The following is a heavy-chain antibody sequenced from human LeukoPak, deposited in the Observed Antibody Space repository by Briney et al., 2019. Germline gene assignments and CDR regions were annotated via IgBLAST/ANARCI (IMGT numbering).Heavy chain of an antibody. CDR3: ARDYSSSSLCP. CDR1: GYTFTGYY. J-gene: IGHJ5*02. Sequence: GASVKVSCKASGYTFTGYYMHWVRQAPGQGLEWMGWVNPNSGGTNYAQRFQDRVTMTWDASFSTAYMELSRLRSDDTAVYYCARDYSSSSLCPWGQGTLVTVSS. CDR2: VNPNSGGT. D-gene: IGHD6-6*01. V-gene: IGHV1-2*02.